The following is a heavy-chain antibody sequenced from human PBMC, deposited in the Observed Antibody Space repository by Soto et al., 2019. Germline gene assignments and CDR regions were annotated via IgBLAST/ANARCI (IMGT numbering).Heavy chain of an antibody. CDR1: GFTFSSNY. V-gene: IGHV3-53*01. D-gene: IGHD3-22*01. CDR2: IYSGGST. Sequence: LRLSCAASGFTFSSNYMSWVRQAPGKGLEWVSVIYSGGSTYYADSVKGRFTISRDNSKNTLYLQMNSLRAEDTAVYYCAREGYYYDSSGFQDYYGMDVWGQGTTVTVSS. J-gene: IGHJ6*02. CDR3: AREGYYYDSSGFQDYYGMDV.